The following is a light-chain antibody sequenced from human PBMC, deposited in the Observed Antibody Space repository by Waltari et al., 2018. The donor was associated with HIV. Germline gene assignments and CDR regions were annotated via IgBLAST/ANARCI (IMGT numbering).Light chain of an antibody. CDR1: SSNIGSNT. J-gene: IGLJ2*01. CDR2: GND. V-gene: IGLV1-44*01. CDR3: ATWDDSLKGVI. Sequence: QSELTQPPSTSGAPGQRVTISCSGSSSNIGSNTVNWYQHLPGATPKLLIYGNDQWPSGVPDRFSGSKSGTSASLAISGLLSEDEGDYDCATWDDSLKGVIFGGGTKLTVL.